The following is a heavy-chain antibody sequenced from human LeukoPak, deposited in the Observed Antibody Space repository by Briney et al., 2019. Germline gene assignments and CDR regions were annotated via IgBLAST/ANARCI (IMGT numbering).Heavy chain of an antibody. CDR3: ARDRPSSQVNYYYYYMDV. J-gene: IGHJ6*03. D-gene: IGHD6-13*01. V-gene: IGHV1-18*01. CDR1: GYAFVSYG. CDR2: ISAYNGNT. Sequence: GASVKVSCKASGYAFVSYGISWVRQAPGQGLEWMGWISAYNGNTNYAQKLQGRVTMTTDTSTSTAYVELRSLRSDDTAVYYCARDRPSSQVNYYYYYMDVWGKGTTVTVSS.